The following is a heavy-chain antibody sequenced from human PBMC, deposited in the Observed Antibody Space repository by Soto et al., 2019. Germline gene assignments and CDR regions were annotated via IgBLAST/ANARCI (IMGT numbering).Heavy chain of an antibody. D-gene: IGHD2-8*02. V-gene: IGHV4-34*01. Sequence: SETLSLTCAVDCGSFSGFYWSWIRQPPGKGLEWIGEINHIGSTNYNPSLKSRVTISVDTSKNQFSLKLISLTAADTAVYYCARDKITGLFDYWGQGTLVTVS. CDR1: CGSFSGFY. CDR2: INHIGST. J-gene: IGHJ4*02. CDR3: ARDKITGLFDY.